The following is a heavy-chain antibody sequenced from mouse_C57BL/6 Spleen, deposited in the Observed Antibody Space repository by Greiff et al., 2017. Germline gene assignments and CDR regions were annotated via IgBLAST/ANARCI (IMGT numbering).Heavy chain of an antibody. CDR1: GYAFSSSW. CDR3: ATTGVDY. J-gene: IGHJ2*01. Sequence: QVQLQQSGPELVKPGASVKISCKASGYAFSSSWMNWVKQRPGTGLEWIGRLYPGDGDTNYNGKFKGKATLTADKSSSTAYMQLSSLTSEDSAVYFCATTGVDYWGQGTTLTVSS. CDR2: LYPGDGDT. V-gene: IGHV1-82*01.